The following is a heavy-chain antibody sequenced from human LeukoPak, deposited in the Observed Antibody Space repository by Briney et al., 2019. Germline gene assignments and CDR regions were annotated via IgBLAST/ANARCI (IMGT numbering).Heavy chain of an antibody. V-gene: IGHV4-61*02. CDR1: GGSTSSDSYY. Sequence: PSQTLSLTCTVSGGSTSSDSYYWNWIRQPAGKGLEWIGRLYTSGSTNYNPSLKSRVTVSVDRSKNQFSLKLTSVTAADTAVYYCARARYWGTSTSIDYWGQGTLVTVSP. CDR3: ARARYWGTSTSIDY. D-gene: IGHD2-2*01. J-gene: IGHJ4*02. CDR2: LYTSGST.